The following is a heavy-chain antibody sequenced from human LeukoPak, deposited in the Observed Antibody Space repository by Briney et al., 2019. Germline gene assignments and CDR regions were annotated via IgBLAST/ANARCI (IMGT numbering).Heavy chain of an antibody. J-gene: IGHJ4*02. CDR1: GYTFTSYD. Sequence: ASVKVSCKASGYTFTSYDINWVRQATGQGLEWMGWVNPNSGNTGYAQKFQGRVTITRNTSISTAYMELSSLRSEDTAVYYCARGRVPPRPVDYWGQGTLVTVSS. CDR2: VNPNSGNT. CDR3: ARGRVPPRPVDY. V-gene: IGHV1-8*03. D-gene: IGHD6-6*01.